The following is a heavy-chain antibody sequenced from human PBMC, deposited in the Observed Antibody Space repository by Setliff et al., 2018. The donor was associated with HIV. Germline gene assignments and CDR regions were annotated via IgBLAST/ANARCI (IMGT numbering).Heavy chain of an antibody. CDR1: GDSITHYY. CDR3: ARQITSVTPEMLVVNDAFDV. Sequence: ASETLSLTCSVSGDSITHYYWNWIRKPPGKGLEWIGNIFDSENNNYNPSLKSRVSMSVDTSKNQFSLRLTSVTAADTAVYYCARQITSVTPEMLVVNDAFDVWGQGKMVT. V-gene: IGHV4-59*01. D-gene: IGHD4-17*01. J-gene: IGHJ3*01. CDR2: IFDSENN.